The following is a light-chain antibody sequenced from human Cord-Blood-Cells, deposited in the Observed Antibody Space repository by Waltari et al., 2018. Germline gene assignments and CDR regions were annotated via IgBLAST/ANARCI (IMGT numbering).Light chain of an antibody. V-gene: IGLV2-8*01. Sequence: QSVLTQPPSASGSPGQSVTISCTGTSSDVGGYNSVSWYQQQPGKAPKLMIYEVSKRPSGVPDRFSGSKSGNTASLTVSGLQAEDEADYYCSSYAGSNNLVFGGGNKLTVL. CDR3: SSYAGSNNLV. CDR2: EVS. CDR1: SSDVGGYNS. J-gene: IGLJ2*01.